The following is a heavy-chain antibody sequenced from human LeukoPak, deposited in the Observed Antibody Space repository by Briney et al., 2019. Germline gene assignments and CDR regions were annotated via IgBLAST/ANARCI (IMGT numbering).Heavy chain of an antibody. V-gene: IGHV1-69*05. CDR2: IIPIFGTA. J-gene: IGHJ3*02. CDR1: GGTSSSYA. Sequence: GASVKVSCKASGGTSSSYAISRVRQAPGQGLEWMGGIIPIFGTANYAQKFQGRVTITTDESTSTAYMELSSLRSEDTAVYYCARDVPQSHAFDIWGQGTMVTVSS. CDR3: ARDVPQSHAFDI.